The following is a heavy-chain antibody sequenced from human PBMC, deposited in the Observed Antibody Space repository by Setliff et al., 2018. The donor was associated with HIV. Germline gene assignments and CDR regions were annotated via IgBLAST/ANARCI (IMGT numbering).Heavy chain of an antibody. J-gene: IGHJ6*03. V-gene: IGHV1-69*13. CDR1: GGTFSTHS. Sequence: ASVKVSCKASGGTFSTHSISWVRQAPGQGLEWMGGIIPLFNAPNYAKKFRGRVTITADESTSTAYMRLSSLRSQDTAVYYCARGKAQWLERNYFYYMDVWGKGTTVTVSS. D-gene: IGHD6-19*01. CDR3: ARGKAQWLERNYFYYMDV. CDR2: IIPLFNAP.